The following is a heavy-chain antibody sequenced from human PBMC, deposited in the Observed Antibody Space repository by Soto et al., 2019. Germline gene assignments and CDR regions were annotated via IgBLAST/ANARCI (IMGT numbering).Heavy chain of an antibody. CDR1: GYTLTSYG. V-gene: IGHV1-18*01. J-gene: IGHJ3*02. D-gene: IGHD2-2*01. CDR2: ISAYNGNT. CDR3: ARDVEVPAAAAAFDI. Sequence: ASVKVSCKASGYTLTSYGISWVRQAPGQGLEWMGWISAYNGNTNYAQKLQGRVTMTTDTSTSTAYMELRSLRSDDTAVYYCARDVEVPAAAAAFDIWXQGTMVTVSS.